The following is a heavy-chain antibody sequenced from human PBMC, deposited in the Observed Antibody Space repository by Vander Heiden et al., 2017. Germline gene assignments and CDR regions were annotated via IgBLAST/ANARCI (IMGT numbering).Heavy chain of an antibody. V-gene: IGHV4-34*01. CDR1: GVSFCGYY. CDR3: ARGSRFIAAAGPGYFQH. J-gene: IGHJ1*01. CDR2: INHSGST. Sequence: QVQLQLWVSGLFKPSENLSLTCAVYGVSFCGYYWSWISQPPGKGLEWIGEINHSGSTNDNPSLKSRVTISVDTSKNQFSLKLSAVTTADTAVYYCARGSRFIAAAGPGYFQHWGQGTLVTVSS. D-gene: IGHD6-13*01.